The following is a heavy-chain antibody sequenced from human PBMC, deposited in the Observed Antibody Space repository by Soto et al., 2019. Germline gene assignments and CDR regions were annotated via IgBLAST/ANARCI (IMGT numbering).Heavy chain of an antibody. CDR2: ISNSGGGT. D-gene: IGHD3-10*01. CDR1: GFTFSNFA. Sequence: EVQLLESGGDLVQPGGSLRLSCTASGFTFSNFAMNWVRQAPGKGLEWVSAISNSGGGTYYADSVRGRFTISRDNSKNTVYLQMRSLRVEDTAIYFCAKDRGGFTNGWEFFDSWGQGTLVTVSS. CDR3: AKDRGGFTNGWEFFDS. J-gene: IGHJ4*02. V-gene: IGHV3-23*01.